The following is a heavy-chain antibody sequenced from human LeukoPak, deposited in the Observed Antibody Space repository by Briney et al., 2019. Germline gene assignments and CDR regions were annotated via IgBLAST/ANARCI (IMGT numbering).Heavy chain of an antibody. D-gene: IGHD3-22*01. CDR3: ARVGLGYSDHDY. CDR2: INPSGGST. V-gene: IGHV1-46*01. J-gene: IGHJ4*02. CDR1: GYTFTSYY. Sequence: ASVKVSCKASGYTFTSYYMHWVRQAPVRGLEWMGIINPSGGSTSYAQKFQGRVTMTRDMSTSTVYMELSSLRSEDTAVYYCARVGLGYSDHDYWGQGTLVTVSS.